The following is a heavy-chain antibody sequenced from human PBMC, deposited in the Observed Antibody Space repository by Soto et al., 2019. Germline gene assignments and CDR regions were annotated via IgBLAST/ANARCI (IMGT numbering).Heavy chain of an antibody. CDR3: ARDIRTSSSWYDYYGMDV. V-gene: IGHV3-33*01. D-gene: IGHD6-13*01. J-gene: IGHJ6*02. Sequence: GGSLRLSCAASGFTFSSYGMHWVRQAPGKGLEWVAVIWYDGSNKYYADSVKGRFTISRDNSKNTLYLQMNSLRAEDTAVYYCARDIRTSSSWYDYYGMDVWGQGTTVTVSS. CDR2: IWYDGSNK. CDR1: GFTFSSYG.